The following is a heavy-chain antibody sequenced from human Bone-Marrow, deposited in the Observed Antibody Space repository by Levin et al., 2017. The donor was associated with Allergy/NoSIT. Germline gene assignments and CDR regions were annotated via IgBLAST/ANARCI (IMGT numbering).Heavy chain of an antibody. CDR3: ARHYDSSGYWGFDP. CDR2: IFPDDSDT. Sequence: ASVKVSCKASGYSFTNYWIGWVRQMPGRGLEWMGIIFPDDSDTRYSPSFQGQVTISADKSISTAYLQWSSLKASDTAIYYCARHYDSSGYWGFDPWGQGTVVTVSS. D-gene: IGHD3-22*01. V-gene: IGHV5-51*01. J-gene: IGHJ5*02. CDR1: GYSFTNYW.